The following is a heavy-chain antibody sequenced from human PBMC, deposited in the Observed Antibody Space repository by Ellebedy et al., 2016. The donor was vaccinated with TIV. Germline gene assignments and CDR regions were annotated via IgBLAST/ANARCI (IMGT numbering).Heavy chain of an antibody. CDR1: GFTFSPYS. CDR2: ISGSSLTK. V-gene: IGHV3-48*04. D-gene: IGHD7-27*01. CDR3: ARDMAWGNERMNDAFDI. Sequence: GESLKISCAASGFTFSPYSMNWVRQAPGKGLEWVSYISGSSLTKFYADSAKGRFTISRDNAESSLYLQMNSLTVEDTAVYYCARDMAWGNERMNDAFDIWGQGTMVTVSS. J-gene: IGHJ3*02.